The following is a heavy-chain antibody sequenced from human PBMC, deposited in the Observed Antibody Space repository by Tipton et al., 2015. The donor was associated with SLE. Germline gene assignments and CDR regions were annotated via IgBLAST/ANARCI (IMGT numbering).Heavy chain of an antibody. CDR1: GGSISSYY. Sequence: TLSLTCTVSGGSISSYYWSWIRQPAGTGLEWIGRIYTSGSTNYNPSLKSRVTISVDTSNKRVSLRLTAVTAADTAVYYCARGLSLGSFDWGQGTLVTVSS. CDR2: IYTSGST. V-gene: IGHV4-4*07. D-gene: IGHD1-26*01. J-gene: IGHJ4*02. CDR3: ARGLSLGSFD.